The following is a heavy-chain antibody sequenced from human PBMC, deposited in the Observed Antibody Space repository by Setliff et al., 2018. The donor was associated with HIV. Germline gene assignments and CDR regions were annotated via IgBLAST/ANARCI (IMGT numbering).Heavy chain of an antibody. CDR2: ISYSTGYI. D-gene: IGHD5-12*01. CDR1: GFTFSSYT. Sequence: GGSLRLSCAASGFTFSSYTMNWVRQAPGKGLEWVSSISYSTGYIYYADSVKGRFTISRDISKNTVHLQMNSLKTEDTAVYYCSCSGYDSYFDYWGQGTPVTVSS. V-gene: IGHV3-21*04. CDR3: SCSGYDSYFDY. J-gene: IGHJ4*02.